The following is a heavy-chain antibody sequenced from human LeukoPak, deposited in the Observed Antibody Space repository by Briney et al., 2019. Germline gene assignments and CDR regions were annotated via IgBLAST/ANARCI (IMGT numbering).Heavy chain of an antibody. CDR3: AKSEGSRNYRPTCNDY. Sequence: PGRSLRLSCAASGFTFSSYGMHWVRQAPGKGLEWVAVISYDGSNKYYADSVKGRFTISRDNSKNTLYLQMNSLRAEDTAVYYCAKSEGSRNYRPTCNDYWGQGTLVTVSS. CDR1: GFTFSSYG. J-gene: IGHJ4*02. V-gene: IGHV3-30*18. D-gene: IGHD3-10*01. CDR2: ISYDGSNK.